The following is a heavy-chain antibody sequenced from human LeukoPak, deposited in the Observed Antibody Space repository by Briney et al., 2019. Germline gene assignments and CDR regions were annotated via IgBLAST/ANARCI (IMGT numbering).Heavy chain of an antibody. J-gene: IGHJ4*02. Sequence: GESLKISCAASGFTFSSYWMSWVRQAPGKGLEWVANIKQDGSEKYYVGSVKGRFTISRDNAKNSLYLQMNNLGAEDTAVYYCATHPDSYCTSSTCAFDYWGQGTLVTVSS. CDR2: IKQDGSEK. V-gene: IGHV3-7*01. CDR3: ATHPDSYCTSSTCAFDY. D-gene: IGHD2-8*01. CDR1: GFTFSSYW.